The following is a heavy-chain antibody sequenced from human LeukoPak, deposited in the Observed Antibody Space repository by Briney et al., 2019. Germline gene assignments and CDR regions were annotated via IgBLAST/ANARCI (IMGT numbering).Heavy chain of an antibody. CDR2: ISGSGGST. J-gene: IGHJ4*02. V-gene: IGHV3-23*01. CDR3: AKDPGSGWSEAFGY. D-gene: IGHD6-19*01. Sequence: GGSLRLSCAASGFTFSSYFMSWVRQAPGKGLEWVSAISGSGGSTYYADSVKGRFTISRDNSKNTLYLQMNSLRAEDTAVYYCAKDPGSGWSEAFGYWGQGTLVTVSS. CDR1: GFTFSSYF.